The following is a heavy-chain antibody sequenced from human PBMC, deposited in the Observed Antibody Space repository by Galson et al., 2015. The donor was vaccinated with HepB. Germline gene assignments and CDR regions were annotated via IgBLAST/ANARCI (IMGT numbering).Heavy chain of an antibody. V-gene: IGHV3-30*18. Sequence: SLRLSCAASGFTFDDYAMHWVRQAPGKGLEWVAVISYDGSNKYYADSVKGRFTISRDNSKNTQYLQMNSLRAEDTAVYYCAKDRNYYDSSGYFRYWGQGTLVTVSS. J-gene: IGHJ4*02. CDR1: GFTFDDYA. CDR3: AKDRNYYDSSGYFRY. CDR2: ISYDGSNK. D-gene: IGHD3-22*01.